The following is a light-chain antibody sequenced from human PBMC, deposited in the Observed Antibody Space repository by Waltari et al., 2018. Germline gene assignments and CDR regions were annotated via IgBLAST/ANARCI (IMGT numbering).Light chain of an antibody. CDR2: EVT. CDR3: SSYTASSTWV. J-gene: IGLJ3*02. V-gene: IGLV2-14*01. Sequence: QSALTQPASVSGSPGQSISISCTGTSSDIGVYNYVSWFQQYPGKAPKLMIYEVTNRASGVSYRVSGSKVDHTGSLTISGLQAEDEADYYCSSYTASSTWVFGGGTKLSVL. CDR1: SSDIGVYNY.